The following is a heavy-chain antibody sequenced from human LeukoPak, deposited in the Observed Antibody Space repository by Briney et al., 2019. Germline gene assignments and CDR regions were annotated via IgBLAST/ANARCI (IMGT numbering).Heavy chain of an antibody. CDR3: ARDTGWFDP. CDR2: IKQYGSEK. D-gene: IGHD4-17*01. CDR1: GFTFSRYW. J-gene: IGHJ5*02. V-gene: IGHV3-7*01. Sequence: PGGSLRLSCAASGFTFSRYWMSWVRQAPGKGLEWVANIKQYGSEKYYVDSVKDRFTISRDNVKNSLYLQMNSLRAEDTAVYYCARDTGWFDPWGQGTLVTVSS.